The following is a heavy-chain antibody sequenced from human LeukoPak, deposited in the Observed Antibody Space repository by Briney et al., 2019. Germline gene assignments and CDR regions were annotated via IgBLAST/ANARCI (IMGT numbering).Heavy chain of an antibody. Sequence: ASVKVSCKASGCTFTSYGISWVRQAPGQGLEWMGWISAYNGNTNYAQKLQGRVTMTTDTSTSTAYMELRSLRSDDTAVYYCARGWYRGGNYPPLTDYWGQGTLVTVSS. D-gene: IGHD4-23*01. CDR2: ISAYNGNT. CDR1: GCTFTSYG. J-gene: IGHJ4*02. V-gene: IGHV1-18*01. CDR3: ARGWYRGGNYPPLTDY.